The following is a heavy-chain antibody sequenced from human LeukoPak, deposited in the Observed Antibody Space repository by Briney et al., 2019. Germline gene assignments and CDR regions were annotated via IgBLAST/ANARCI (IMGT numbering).Heavy chain of an antibody. Sequence: SGPVLVKPTETLTLTCTVSGFSLSNARTGVSWIRQPPGKALEWLAHIFSNDEKSYSTSLKSRLTISKDTSKSQVVLTMTNMDPVDTATYYCARIGPYRNSKVDAFDIWGQGTMVTVSS. D-gene: IGHD1-26*01. CDR2: IFSNDEK. CDR1: GFSLSNARTG. V-gene: IGHV2-26*01. CDR3: ARIGPYRNSKVDAFDI. J-gene: IGHJ3*02.